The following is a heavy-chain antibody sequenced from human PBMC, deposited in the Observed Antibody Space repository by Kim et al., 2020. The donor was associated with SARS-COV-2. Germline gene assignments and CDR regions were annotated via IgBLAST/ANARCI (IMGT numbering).Heavy chain of an antibody. CDR3: AKDSMPSSGSY. CDR1: GFTFSSYG. CDR2: ISYDGSNK. Sequence: GGSLRLSCAASGFTFSSYGMHWVRQAPGKGLEWVAVISYDGSNKYYADSVKGRFTISRDNSKNTLYLQMNSLRAEDTAVYYCAKDSMPSSGSYWGQGTLVTVSS. J-gene: IGHJ4*02. D-gene: IGHD6-19*01. V-gene: IGHV3-30*18.